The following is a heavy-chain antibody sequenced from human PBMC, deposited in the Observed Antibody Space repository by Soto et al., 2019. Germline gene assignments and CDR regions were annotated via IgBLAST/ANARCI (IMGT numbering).Heavy chain of an antibody. CDR1: GFTFSSYA. J-gene: IGHJ4*02. CDR2: ISGSGGST. D-gene: IGHD4-17*01. CDR3: AKGSHYGDYVLDY. Sequence: GESLKISCAASGFTFSSYAMSWVRQAPGKGLEWVSAISGSGGSTYYADSVKGRFTISRDNSKNTLYLQMNSLRAEDTAVYYCAKGSHYGDYVLDYWGQGTLVTVSS. V-gene: IGHV3-23*01.